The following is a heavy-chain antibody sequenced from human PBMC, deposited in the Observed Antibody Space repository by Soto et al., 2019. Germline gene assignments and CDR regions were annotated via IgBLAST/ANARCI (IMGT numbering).Heavy chain of an antibody. CDR3: TRQGKGTSWFDP. CDR1: GFIFSDSV. CDR2: IRMKVDSYAT. D-gene: IGHD1-1*01. J-gene: IGHJ5*02. Sequence: EVQLVESGGGLVQPGGSLKLSCAASGFIFSDSVMHWVRQASGKGLEWVGRIRMKVDSYATTYAASVKGRFTISRDDSKNTAYLQMNSLKTEDTAVYYCTRQGKGTSWFDPWGQGTLVIVSS. V-gene: IGHV3-73*01.